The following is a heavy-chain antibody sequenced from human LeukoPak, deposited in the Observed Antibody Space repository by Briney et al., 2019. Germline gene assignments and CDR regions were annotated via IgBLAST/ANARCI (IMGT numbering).Heavy chain of an antibody. D-gene: IGHD3/OR15-3a*01. Sequence: GGSLRLSCAVSGITLSNYGMSWVRQAPGKGLEWVAGISGSGGNTKYADSVKGRFTISRDNPKNTLYLQMNSLRAEDTAVYFCAKRGVVIRVILVGFHKEAYYFESWGQGALVTVSS. CDR3: AKRGVVIRVILVGFHKEAYYFES. V-gene: IGHV3-23*01. J-gene: IGHJ4*02. CDR2: ISGSGGNT. CDR1: GITLSNYG.